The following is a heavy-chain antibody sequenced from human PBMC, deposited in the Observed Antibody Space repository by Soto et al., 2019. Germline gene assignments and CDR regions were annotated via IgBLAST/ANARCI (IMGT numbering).Heavy chain of an antibody. V-gene: IGHV1-69*01. CDR3: ARPFQSWPGGWYVEL. J-gene: IGHJ2*01. CDR1: GGTFSSYS. CDR2: IIPILGTA. Sequence: QVQLVQSGAEVKKPWSSVKVSCKASGGTFSSYSINWVRQAPGQGLEWMGGIIPILGTANYAQKVQGRVTPGAVEATSTAHMELRSLRNADTAVYYCARPFQSWPGGWYVELWCRGTVVTVSS. D-gene: IGHD3-16*01.